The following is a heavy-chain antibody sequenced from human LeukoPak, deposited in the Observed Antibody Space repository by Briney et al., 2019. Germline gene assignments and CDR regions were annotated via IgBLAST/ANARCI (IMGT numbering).Heavy chain of an antibody. D-gene: IGHD3-10*01. Sequence: SETLSLTCAVYGGSFSGYYWSWIRQPPGKGLEWIGYIYYSGSTYYNPSLKSRVTISVDTSKNQFSLKLSSVTAADTAVYYCARVRDYYYYMDVWGKGTTVTVSS. V-gene: IGHV4-59*12. J-gene: IGHJ6*03. CDR2: IYYSGST. CDR3: ARVRDYYYYMDV. CDR1: GGSFSGYY.